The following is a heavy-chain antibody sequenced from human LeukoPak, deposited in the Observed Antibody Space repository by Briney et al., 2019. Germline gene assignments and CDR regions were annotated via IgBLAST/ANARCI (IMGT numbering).Heavy chain of an antibody. CDR1: GFTFSSYA. Sequence: GGSLRLSCAASGFTFSSYAMSWVRQAPGKGLEWVSAISGSGGSTYYADSVKGRFTISRDNSKNTLYLQMNSLRAEDTAVYYCAKDHRDYVWGSYRPLDYWGQGTLVTVSS. J-gene: IGHJ4*02. CDR3: AKDHRDYVWGSYRPLDY. V-gene: IGHV3-23*01. D-gene: IGHD3-16*02. CDR2: ISGSGGST.